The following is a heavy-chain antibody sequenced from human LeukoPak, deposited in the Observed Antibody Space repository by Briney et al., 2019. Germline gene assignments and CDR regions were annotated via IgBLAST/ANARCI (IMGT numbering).Heavy chain of an antibody. V-gene: IGHV3-7*01. Sequence: GGSLRLSCAASGFTFSNYWMGWVRQAPGKGLEWVANIKQDGSEKYYVDSVKGRFTISRDNGKNLLYLQMSSLRAEDTSDYYCASPYYYDSSGYSYYFDYWGQGTLVTVSS. CDR1: GFTFSNYW. CDR3: ASPYYYDSSGYSYYFDY. D-gene: IGHD3-22*01. CDR2: IKQDGSEK. J-gene: IGHJ4*02.